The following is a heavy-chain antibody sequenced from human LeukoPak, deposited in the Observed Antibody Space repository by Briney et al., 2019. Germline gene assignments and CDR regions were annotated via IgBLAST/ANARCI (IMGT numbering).Heavy chain of an antibody. CDR3: ARERYCSSTSCYGMDV. CDR2: IYHSGST. J-gene: IGHJ6*02. CDR1: GGSISSSNW. Sequence: PSGTLSLTCAVSGGSISSSNWWSWVRQPPGKGLGWIGEIYHSGSTNYNPSLKSRVTISVDKSKNQFSLKLSSVTAADTAVYYCARERYCSSTSCYGMDVWGQGTTVTVSS. D-gene: IGHD2-2*01. V-gene: IGHV4-4*02.